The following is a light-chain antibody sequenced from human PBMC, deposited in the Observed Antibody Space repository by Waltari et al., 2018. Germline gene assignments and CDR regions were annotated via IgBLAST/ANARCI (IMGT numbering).Light chain of an antibody. V-gene: IGKV4-1*01. CDR3: QQYYSSPQT. CDR2: WAS. J-gene: IGKJ1*01. CDR1: PSVLYSSNNKNY. Sequence: DLVITQSPAPLAFSLGELAIIYCTSRPSVLYSSNNKNYLAWYQQKPGQPPKLLIYWASTRESGVPDRFSGSGSGTDFTLTISSLQAEDVAVYYCQQYYSSPQTFGQGTKVEIK.